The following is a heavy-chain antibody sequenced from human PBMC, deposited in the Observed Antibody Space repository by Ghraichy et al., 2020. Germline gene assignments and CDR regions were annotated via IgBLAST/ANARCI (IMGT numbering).Heavy chain of an antibody. CDR1: GGSISNEH. CDR2: LFNDGST. V-gene: IGHV4-59*01. D-gene: IGHD2-2*03. J-gene: IGHJ4*02. Sequence: GSLRLSCTVSGGSISNEHWNWVRQPPGKGLEWIAYLFNDGSTSYNPSLKNRVTISLDRSQNQLSLRLTSGTAADTAVYFCARSLSGLDSGDYWGQGTLVTVSS. CDR3: ARSLSGLDSGDY.